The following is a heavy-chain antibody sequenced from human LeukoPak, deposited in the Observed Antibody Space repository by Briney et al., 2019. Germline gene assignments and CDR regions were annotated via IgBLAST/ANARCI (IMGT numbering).Heavy chain of an antibody. Sequence: GGSLRLSCAASGFTFSNAWMTWVRQAPGKGLEWVGHIKTKTEGGTTNYAAPVKGRFTISRDDSKNTLYLQMNSLKTEDTAVYYCARDSGHDAFDIWGQGTMVTVSS. CDR2: IKTKTEGGTT. CDR3: ARDSGHDAFDI. CDR1: GFTFSNAW. J-gene: IGHJ3*02. V-gene: IGHV3-15*01.